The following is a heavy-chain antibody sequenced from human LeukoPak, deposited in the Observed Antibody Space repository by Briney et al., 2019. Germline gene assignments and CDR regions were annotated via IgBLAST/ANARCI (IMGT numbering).Heavy chain of an antibody. CDR3: AKLWTTGRNFDY. V-gene: IGHV1-2*02. CDR1: GYTFTDYY. D-gene: IGHD3-16*01. CDR2: IHPNSGDT. Sequence: ASVKVSCKASGYTFTDYYMHWVRQAPGQGLEWMGWIHPNSGDTHYTQKFQDRVTMTRDTSISTAYMELSRLRSDDTAVYYCAKLWTTGRNFDYWGQGTLVTVSS. J-gene: IGHJ4*01.